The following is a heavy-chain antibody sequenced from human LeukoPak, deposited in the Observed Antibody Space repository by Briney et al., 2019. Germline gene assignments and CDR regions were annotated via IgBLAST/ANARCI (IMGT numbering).Heavy chain of an antibody. V-gene: IGHV4-30-4*01. CDR3: ARAPPYCGGDCYSPSFWAFAFDI. Sequence: SETLSLTCTVSGGSISSGDYYWSWIRQPPGKGLEWIGYIYYSGSTYYNPSLKSRVTISVDTSKNQFSLKLSSVTATDTAVYYCARAPPYCGGDCYSPSFWAFAFDIWGRGTMVTVSS. CDR1: GGSISSGDYY. D-gene: IGHD2-21*02. J-gene: IGHJ3*02. CDR2: IYYSGST.